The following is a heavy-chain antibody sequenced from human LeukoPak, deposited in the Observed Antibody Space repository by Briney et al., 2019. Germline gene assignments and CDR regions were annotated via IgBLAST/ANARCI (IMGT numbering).Heavy chain of an antibody. CDR2: IWHDGSHK. CDR1: GFAFNTYA. V-gene: IGHV3-33*01. D-gene: IGHD5-18*01. Sequence: GRSLRLSCAASGFAFNTYAMHWVRQAPGQGLEWVALIWHDGSHKFYSNSVRGQFTISRDNSKNTVSLQMNNLRPEDTAVYYCARSGYSYDLPDYWGQGTLVTVSS. J-gene: IGHJ4*02. CDR3: ARSGYSYDLPDY.